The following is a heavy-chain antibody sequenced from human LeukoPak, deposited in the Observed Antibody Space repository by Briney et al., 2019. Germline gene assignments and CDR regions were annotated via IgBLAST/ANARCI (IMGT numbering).Heavy chain of an antibody. V-gene: IGHV3-74*01. CDR3: ARTFCSGGSCLDY. D-gene: IGHD2-15*01. J-gene: IGHJ4*02. CDR1: GFTFSDYW. Sequence: GGSLRLSCAASGFTFSDYWMHWVRQAPGKGLVWVSRINTDGSGTTYADSVKGRFSISRDNAKNTLYLQMNSLRDEDTAVYYCARTFCSGGSCLDYWGQGTLVTVSS. CDR2: INTDGSGT.